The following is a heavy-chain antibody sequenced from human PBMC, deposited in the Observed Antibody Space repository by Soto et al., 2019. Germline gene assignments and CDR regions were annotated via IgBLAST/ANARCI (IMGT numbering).Heavy chain of an antibody. D-gene: IGHD3-22*01. Sequence: PGGSLRLSCAASGFPFSTYAMHWVRQAPGKGLEWVAVISYDGDKKYYADSVKGRFTFSRDNSENTVYLQMNSLRAEDTAVYYCARGPANYYDSRGYYYFDYWGPGTLVTVSS. J-gene: IGHJ4*02. CDR2: ISYDGDKK. CDR3: ARGPANYYDSRGYYYFDY. CDR1: GFPFSTYA. V-gene: IGHV3-30-3*01.